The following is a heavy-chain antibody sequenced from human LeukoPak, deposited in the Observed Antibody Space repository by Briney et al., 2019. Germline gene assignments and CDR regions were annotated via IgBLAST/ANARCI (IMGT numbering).Heavy chain of an antibody. CDR2: IIPIFGTA. J-gene: IGHJ4*02. CDR1: GGTFSSDA. Sequence: SVKVSCKASGGTFSSDAISWVRQAPGQGLEWMGGIIPIFGTANYAQKFQGRVTITADESTSTAYMELSSLRSEDTAVYYCARNDYYDSSGYFNYWGQGTLVTVSS. CDR3: ARNDYYDSSGYFNY. D-gene: IGHD3-22*01. V-gene: IGHV1-69*01.